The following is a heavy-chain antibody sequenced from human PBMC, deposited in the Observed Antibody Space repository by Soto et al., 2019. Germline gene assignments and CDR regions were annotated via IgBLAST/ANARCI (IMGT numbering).Heavy chain of an antibody. Sequence: GGSLRLSCAASGFTFSNYAMSWVRPAPGTGLQLVSAIDGGGTKTYYADSVKGRFTISRDNSMNTLYLQMDSLRAEDTAIYYCTKEHSNYPDNWFDPWGQGTRVTVSS. D-gene: IGHD4-4*01. J-gene: IGHJ5*02. CDR1: GFTFSNYA. CDR3: TKEHSNYPDNWFDP. V-gene: IGHV3-23*01. CDR2: IDGGGTKT.